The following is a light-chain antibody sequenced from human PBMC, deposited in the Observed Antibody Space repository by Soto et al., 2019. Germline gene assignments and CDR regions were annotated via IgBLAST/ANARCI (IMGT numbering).Light chain of an antibody. J-gene: IGLJ2*01. CDR3: SSYTSSSTRV. CDR2: DVN. V-gene: IGLV2-14*03. Sequence: QSALTQPASVSGSPGQSITISCTGTNSDVGGFNYVSWYQHQPGKAPQLMIYDVNYRPSGVSNRFSVSKSGNTASLTISGLQAEDEADYYCSSYTSSSTRVFGGGTKLTVL. CDR1: NSDVGGFNY.